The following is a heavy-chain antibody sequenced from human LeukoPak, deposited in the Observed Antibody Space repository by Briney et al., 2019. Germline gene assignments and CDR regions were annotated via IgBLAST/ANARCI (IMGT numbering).Heavy chain of an antibody. D-gene: IGHD3-3*01. V-gene: IGHV3-53*01. Sequence: GGSLRLSCAASGFTVSSNYMSWVCQAPGKGLEWVSVIYSGGSTYYADSVKGRFTISRDNSKNTLYLQMNSLRAEDTAVYYCARTIDDFWSGYYPLDWGQGTLVTVSS. CDR1: GFTVSSNY. CDR3: ARTIDDFWSGYYPLD. CDR2: IYSGGST. J-gene: IGHJ4*02.